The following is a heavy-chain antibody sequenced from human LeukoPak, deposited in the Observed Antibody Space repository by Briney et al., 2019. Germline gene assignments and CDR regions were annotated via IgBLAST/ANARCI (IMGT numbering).Heavy chain of an antibody. V-gene: IGHV4-59*01. CDR1: GGSISSYY. CDR2: IYYSGST. J-gene: IGHJ4*02. CDR3: ARDSMGGFDY. Sequence: SETLSLTCTVSGGSISSYYWSWIRQPPGKGLEWIGYIYYSGSTNCNPSLKSRVTISVDTSKNQFSLKLSSVTAADTAVYYCARDSMGGFDYWGQGTLVTVSS. D-gene: IGHD3-16*01.